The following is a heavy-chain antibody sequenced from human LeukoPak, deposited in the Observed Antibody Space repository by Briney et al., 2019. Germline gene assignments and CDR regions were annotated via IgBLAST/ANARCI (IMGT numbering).Heavy chain of an antibody. CDR2: ISRSGSTI. J-gene: IGHJ4*02. V-gene: IGHV3-48*04. CDR3: ARGTYGDYVEDFDY. Sequence: GGSLRLSCVASAFTFSNYSMNWVRQAPGKGLKWVSYISRSGSTIFYADSVKGRFTISRDNAKNSLYLQMNSLRAEDTAVYYCARGTYGDYVEDFDYWGQGTLVTVSS. CDR1: AFTFSNYS. D-gene: IGHD4-17*01.